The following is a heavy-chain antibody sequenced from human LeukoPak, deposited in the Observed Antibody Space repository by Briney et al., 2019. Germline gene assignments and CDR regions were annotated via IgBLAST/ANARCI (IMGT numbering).Heavy chain of an antibody. Sequence: AETLSLTCTVSGVTVSDYSLSWIRQSPGKGLEWIGYTYYTESRSYNPSLRSRATISADTSKNQFSLKLSSVTAGGTAVYYCASRKLGNDYWVQGTLVTVSS. D-gene: IGHD7-27*01. J-gene: IGHJ4*01. CDR2: TYYTESR. V-gene: IGHV4-59*02. CDR3: ASRKLGNDY. CDR1: GVTVSDYS.